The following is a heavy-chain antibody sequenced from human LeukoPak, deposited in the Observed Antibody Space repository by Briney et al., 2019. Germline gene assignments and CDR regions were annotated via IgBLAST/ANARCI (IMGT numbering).Heavy chain of an antibody. D-gene: IGHD6-13*01. CDR1: GGTFSSYA. J-gene: IGHJ6*02. CDR2: IIPILGIA. Sequence: GSSVTVSCKASGGTFSSYAISWVRQAPGQGLEWMGRIIPILGIANYAQKFRGRVTITADKSTSTAYMELSSLRSEDTAVYYCATEISRRRGIAPDYYYGMDVWGQGTTVTVS. CDR3: ATEISRRRGIAPDYYYGMDV. V-gene: IGHV1-69*04.